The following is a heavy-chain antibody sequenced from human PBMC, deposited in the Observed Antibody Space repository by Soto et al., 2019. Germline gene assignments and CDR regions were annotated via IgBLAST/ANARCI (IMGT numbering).Heavy chain of an antibody. CDR1: GFTESSYW. J-gene: IGHJ4*02. V-gene: IGHV3-7*01. CDR3: ARDLGGFWSGYFPADDY. D-gene: IGHD3-3*01. CDR2: IKQDGSEK. Sequence: SGGSLRLSCAASGFTESSYWMSWFRQAPGKGLEWVANIKQDGSEKYYVDSVKGRFTISRDNAKNSLYLQMNSLRAEDTAVYYCARDLGGFWSGYFPADDYWGQGTLVTVSS.